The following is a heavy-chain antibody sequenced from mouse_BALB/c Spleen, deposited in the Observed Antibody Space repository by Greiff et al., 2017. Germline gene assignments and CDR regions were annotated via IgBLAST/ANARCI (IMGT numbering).Heavy chain of an antibody. CDR1: GYTFTDYN. V-gene: IGHV1S29*02. Sequence: EVQLQQSGPELVKPGASVKISCKASGYTFTDYNMHWVKQSHGKSLEWIGYIYPYNGGTGYNQKFKSKATLTVDNSSSTAYMELRSLTSEDSAVYYCARYYGSSYRAMDYWGQGTSVTVSS. D-gene: IGHD1-1*01. CDR2: IYPYNGGT. CDR3: ARYYGSSYRAMDY. J-gene: IGHJ4*01.